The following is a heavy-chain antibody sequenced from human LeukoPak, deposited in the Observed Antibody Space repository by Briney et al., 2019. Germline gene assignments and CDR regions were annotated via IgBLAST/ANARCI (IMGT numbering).Heavy chain of an antibody. CDR3: ARVGWCTSWYDTYDFWYFDL. CDR1: GGSFSSGGYY. V-gene: IGHV4-31*03. CDR2: IYYNGSS. Sequence: SQPLSLTFTVSGGSFSSGGYYWTSIRQHPGKGLEWIGCIYYNGSSYYDTSLTSRVTISVDTSKNQFSLKLTSVTAADTAVYYCARVGWCTSWYDTYDFWYFDLWGRGTLVTVSS. J-gene: IGHJ2*01. D-gene: IGHD2-2*01.